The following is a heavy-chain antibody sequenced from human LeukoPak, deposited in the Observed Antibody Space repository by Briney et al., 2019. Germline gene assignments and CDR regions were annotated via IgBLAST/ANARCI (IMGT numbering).Heavy chain of an antibody. Sequence: SETLSLTCAVYGGSFSGYYWSWIRQPPGKGLEWIGEINHSGSTNYNPSLKSRVTISVDTSKNQFSLKLSSVTAADTAVYYCARLRGLWFGERVHGFWFDPWGQGTLVTVSS. CDR3: ARLRGLWFGERVHGFWFDP. D-gene: IGHD3-10*01. CDR1: GGSFSGYY. J-gene: IGHJ5*02. V-gene: IGHV4-34*01. CDR2: INHSGST.